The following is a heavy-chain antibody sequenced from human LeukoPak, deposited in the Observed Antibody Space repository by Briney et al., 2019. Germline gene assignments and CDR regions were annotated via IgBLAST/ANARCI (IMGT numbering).Heavy chain of an antibody. CDR2: IYPGDSDT. Sequence: IYPGDSDTRYSPSFQGQVTISADKSINTAYLQWSSLKASDTAIYYCARRITVAGTWYFDYWGQGTLVTVSS. V-gene: IGHV5-51*01. CDR3: ARRITVAGTWYFDY. J-gene: IGHJ4*02. D-gene: IGHD6-19*01.